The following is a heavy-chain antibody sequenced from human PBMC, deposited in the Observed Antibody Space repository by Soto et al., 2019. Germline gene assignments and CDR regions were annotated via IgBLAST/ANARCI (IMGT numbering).Heavy chain of an antibody. D-gene: IGHD1-26*01. CDR1: GGTFSSYA. V-gene: IGHV1-69*01. J-gene: IGHJ6*02. CDR2: IIPIFGTA. Sequence: QVQLVQSGAEVQKPGSSVKVSCKASGGTFSSYAISWVRQAPGQGLEWMGGIIPIFGTANYAQKFQGRVTITADESTSTAYMELSSLRSEDTAVYYCARVVGATPYYYYYYGMDVWGQGTTVTVSS. CDR3: ARVVGATPYYYYYYGMDV.